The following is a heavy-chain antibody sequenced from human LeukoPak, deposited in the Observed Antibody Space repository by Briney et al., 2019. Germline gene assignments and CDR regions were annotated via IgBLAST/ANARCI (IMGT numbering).Heavy chain of an antibody. Sequence: PGGSLRLSCAASGFTFSNYWMSWVRQAPEMGLEWVANIKQDGSERYYVDSVKGRFTISRDNAKNSLYLQMNSLRAEDTAVYYCARDVVGGSYYEYWGQGTLVTVSS. CDR3: ARDVVGGSYYEY. CDR2: IKQDGSER. D-gene: IGHD1-26*01. V-gene: IGHV3-7*01. CDR1: GFTFSNYW. J-gene: IGHJ4*02.